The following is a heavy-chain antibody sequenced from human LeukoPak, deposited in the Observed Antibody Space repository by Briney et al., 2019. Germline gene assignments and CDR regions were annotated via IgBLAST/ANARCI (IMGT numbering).Heavy chain of an antibody. CDR3: ARAHYRIAVFGVVSHRIDY. CDR1: GGSFSGYY. CDR2: INHSGST. D-gene: IGHD3-3*01. V-gene: IGHV4-34*01. Sequence: SETLSLTCAVCGGSFSGYYWSWIRQPPGKGLEWIGEINHSGSTNYNPSLKSRVTISVDTSKNQFSLKLSSVTAADTAVYYCARAHYRIAVFGVVSHRIDYWGQGTLVTVSS. J-gene: IGHJ4*02.